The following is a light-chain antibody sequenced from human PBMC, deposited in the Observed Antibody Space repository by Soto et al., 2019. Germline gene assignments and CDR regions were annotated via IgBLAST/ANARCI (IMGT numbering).Light chain of an antibody. J-gene: IGLJ1*01. CDR2: EVT. CDR3: SSYRSTSTLWV. V-gene: IGLV2-14*01. Sequence: QSFLTQPASVSGSPGQSITISCTGTSSDVGGYNYVSWYQQHPGKAPKLMIYEVTNRPSGVSNRFSGSKSGNTASLTISGLQAEDEADYYCSSYRSTSTLWVFGPGTKVTVL. CDR1: SSDVGGYNY.